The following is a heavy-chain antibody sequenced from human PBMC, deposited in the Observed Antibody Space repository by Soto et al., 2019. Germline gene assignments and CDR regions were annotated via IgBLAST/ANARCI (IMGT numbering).Heavy chain of an antibody. J-gene: IGHJ6*02. V-gene: IGHV1-2*02. Sequence: VKVTCRASGCTFTSYYLHWVRQDPGQGLEWLGWIKPNSGGTNYAQKFKGRVTTTRDPSISTAYKEMSRPRSHDTAVYSSACVVQGVTLPRAYYYGMDVWGQGTTVTVSS. D-gene: IGHD3-10*01. CDR1: GCTFTSYY. CDR2: IKPNSGGT. CDR3: ACVVQGVTLPRAYYYGMDV.